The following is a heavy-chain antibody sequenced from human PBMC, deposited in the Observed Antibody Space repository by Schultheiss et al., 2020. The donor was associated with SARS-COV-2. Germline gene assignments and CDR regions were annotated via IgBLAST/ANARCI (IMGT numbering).Heavy chain of an antibody. CDR2: IYSGGST. J-gene: IGHJ5*02. CDR1: GFTFSSYA. Sequence: GESLKISCAASGFTFSSYAMNWVRQAPGMGLEWVSVIYSGGSTYYADSVKGRFTISRDNAKNSLYLQMNSLRAEDTAVYYCARQGRYNWNDGDGWFDPWGQGTLVTVSS. CDR3: ARQGRYNWNDGDGWFDP. V-gene: IGHV3-66*04. D-gene: IGHD1-1*01.